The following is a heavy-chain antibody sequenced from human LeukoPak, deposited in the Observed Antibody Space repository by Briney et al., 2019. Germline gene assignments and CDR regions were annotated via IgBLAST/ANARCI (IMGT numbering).Heavy chain of an antibody. V-gene: IGHV1-69*13. J-gene: IGHJ5*02. D-gene: IGHD3-10*01. CDR1: GGTFSNYA. CDR3: ARPYYYGSGSYYNWFAP. CDR2: IIPIFGTA. Sequence: GASVKVSCKASGGTFSNYAISWVRQAPGQGLEWTGGIIPIFGTANYAQKFQGRVTITADESTSTAYMELSSLRSEDTAVYYCARPYYYGSGSYYNWFAPWGQGTLVTVSS.